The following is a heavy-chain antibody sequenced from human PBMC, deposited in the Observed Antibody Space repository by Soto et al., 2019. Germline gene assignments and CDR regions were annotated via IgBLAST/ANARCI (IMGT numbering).Heavy chain of an antibody. D-gene: IGHD3-9*01. J-gene: IGHJ4*02. CDR1: GYSFTSYW. V-gene: IGHV5-51*01. CDR3: ARRTRAYYAILTGPDPKFDY. CDR2: IYPGDSDT. Sequence: PGESLKISCKGSGYSFTSYWIGWVRQMPGKGLEWMGIIYPGDSDTRYSPSFQGQVTISADKSISTAYLQWSSLKASDTAMYYCARRTRAYYAILTGPDPKFDYWGQGTLVTVSS.